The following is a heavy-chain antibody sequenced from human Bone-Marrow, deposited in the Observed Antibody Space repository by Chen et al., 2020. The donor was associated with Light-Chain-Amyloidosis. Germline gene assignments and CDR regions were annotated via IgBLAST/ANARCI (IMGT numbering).Heavy chain of an antibody. D-gene: IGHD6-6*01. V-gene: IGHV1-2*02. CDR1: GYTFTAYY. CDR2: INPNSGGT. Sequence: QVQLVQSGADVKKPGASVKVSCKAYGYTFTAYYVHWVRQAPGQGLEWMGWINPNSGGTNYEQKFQDRVTMTRDTSISTAYMELSRLRSDDTALYYCAREKYSSSSRRWFDPWGQGTLVTVSS. CDR3: AREKYSSSSRRWFDP. J-gene: IGHJ5*02.